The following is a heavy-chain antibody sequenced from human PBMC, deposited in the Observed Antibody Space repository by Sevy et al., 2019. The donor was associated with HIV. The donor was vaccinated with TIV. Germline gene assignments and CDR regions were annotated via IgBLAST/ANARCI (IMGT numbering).Heavy chain of an antibody. CDR1: GFTFSNYG. J-gene: IGHJ3*01. V-gene: IGHV3-23*01. Sequence: GGYLRLSCAAFGFTFSNYGMTWVHQAPGKGLEWVSSVSGSGGKRYNADSVKGRFTISKGNSKNTLYLQMSSLRAEDTAVYYCARRGNYYGDAFDFWGQGTVVTVSS. D-gene: IGHD3-10*01. CDR2: VSGSGGKR. CDR3: ARRGNYYGDAFDF.